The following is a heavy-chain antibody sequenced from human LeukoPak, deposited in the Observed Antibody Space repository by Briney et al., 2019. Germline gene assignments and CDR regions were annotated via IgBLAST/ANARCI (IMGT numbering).Heavy chain of an antibody. CDR3: ARDGSGWYIFDY. CDR1: GFTFSSYE. J-gene: IGHJ4*02. V-gene: IGHV3-48*03. D-gene: IGHD6-13*01. CDR2: ISTSGSTI. Sequence: GGSLRLSCAASGFTFSSYEMNWVRQTPGKGLDWVSYISTSGSTIYYADFVKGRFTISRDNAKNSLYLQMNSLRAEDTAVYYCARDGSGWYIFDYWGQGTLVTVSS.